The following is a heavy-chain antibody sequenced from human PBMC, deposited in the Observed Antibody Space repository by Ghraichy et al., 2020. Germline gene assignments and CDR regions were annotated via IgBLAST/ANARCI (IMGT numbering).Heavy chain of an antibody. J-gene: IGHJ3*02. CDR2: ISSSSGYI. D-gene: IGHD3-9*01. CDR1: GFTFNTYS. Sequence: LSLTCAASGFTFNTYSMNWVRQAPGKGLEWVSYISSSSGYIYYADSVKGRLTISRDNAKNSLYLQMNSLRAEDTAVYYCASVDYDILTGYRRFDIWGQGTMVTVSS. V-gene: IGHV3-21*01. CDR3: ASVDYDILTGYRRFDI.